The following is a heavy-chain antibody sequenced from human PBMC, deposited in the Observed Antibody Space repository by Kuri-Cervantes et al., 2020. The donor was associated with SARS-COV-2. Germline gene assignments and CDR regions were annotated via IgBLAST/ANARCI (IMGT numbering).Heavy chain of an antibody. J-gene: IGHJ4*02. CDR2: ISYDGSNK. Sequence: GESLKISCAASGFTFSSYAMHWVRQAPGKGLEWVAVISYDGSNKYYADSVKGRFTISRDNSKNTLYLQMNSLRAEDTAVYYCASSSPATVTYPFDYWGQGTRVTCYS. CDR3: ASSSPATVTYPFDY. CDR1: GFTFSSYA. V-gene: IGHV3-30*04. D-gene: IGHD4-17*01.